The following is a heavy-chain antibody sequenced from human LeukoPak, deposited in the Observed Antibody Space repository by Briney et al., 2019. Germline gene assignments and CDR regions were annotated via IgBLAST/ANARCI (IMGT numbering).Heavy chain of an antibody. CDR3: ARLRYSSGWFDY. Sequence: SETLSLTCAVYGGSCSGSYWSWIRQPPGKGLEWIGEINHSGSTNYNPSLKSRVTISVDTSKNQFSLKLSSVTAADTAVYYCARLRYSSGWFDYWGQGTLVTVSS. V-gene: IGHV4-34*01. J-gene: IGHJ4*02. CDR2: INHSGST. D-gene: IGHD6-19*01. CDR1: GGSCSGSY.